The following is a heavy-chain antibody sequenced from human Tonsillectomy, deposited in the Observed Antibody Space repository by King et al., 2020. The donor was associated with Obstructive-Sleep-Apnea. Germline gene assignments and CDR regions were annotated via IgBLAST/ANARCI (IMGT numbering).Heavy chain of an antibody. J-gene: IGHJ4*02. CDR1: GDSISNYY. Sequence: QLQESGPGLVKPSETLSLTCTVSGDSISNYYWSWIRQPPGKGLEWIGYMYYSGNTNYNPSLKSRVTISVDTSKIQISLRLSSVTAADTAVYYCARHRGVEDYGGYGDYFDYWGQGTLVTVSS. D-gene: IGHD5-12*01. CDR3: ARHRGVEDYGGYGDYFDY. V-gene: IGHV4-59*08. CDR2: MYYSGNT.